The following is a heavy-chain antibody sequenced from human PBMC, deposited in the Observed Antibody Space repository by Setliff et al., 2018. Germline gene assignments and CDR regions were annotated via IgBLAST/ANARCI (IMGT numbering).Heavy chain of an antibody. CDR3: ARARNKNGAFDY. J-gene: IGHJ4*02. CDR2: ISYDGSNK. D-gene: IGHD4-17*01. Sequence: GGSLRLSCAASEFTFSSYAMHCVRQAPGKGLEWVAVISYDGSNKYYADSVKGRFTISRDNSKNTLYLQMNSLRAEDTAVYYCARARNKNGAFDYWGQGTLVTAPQ. CDR1: EFTFSSYA. V-gene: IGHV3-30*04.